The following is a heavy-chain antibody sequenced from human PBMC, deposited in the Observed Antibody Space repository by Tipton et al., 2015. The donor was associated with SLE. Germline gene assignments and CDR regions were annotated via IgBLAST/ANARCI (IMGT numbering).Heavy chain of an antibody. V-gene: IGHV4-4*01. Sequence: TLSLTCDVSGGSISTPNWWNWVRQSPGKGLEWVGEVYHSGSANFNPSLKSRVTISIDKSKNQFSLKVKSVTAADTAVYFCARSTAVGPRHNGLDVWGRGTTVPASS. CDR1: GGSISTPNW. CDR3: ARSTAVGPRHNGLDV. CDR2: VYHSGSA. J-gene: IGHJ6*02. D-gene: IGHD1-14*01.